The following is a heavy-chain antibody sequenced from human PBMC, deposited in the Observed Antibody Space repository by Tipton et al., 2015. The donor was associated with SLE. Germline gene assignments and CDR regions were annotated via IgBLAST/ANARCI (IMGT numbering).Heavy chain of an antibody. CDR2: ISGSGGST. V-gene: IGHV3-23*01. Sequence: SLRLSCAASGFTFSSYAMSWVRQAPGKGLEWVSAISGSGGSTYYADSVKGRFTISRDNSKNTLYLQMDSLRAEDTAVYYCARGGRFLEWLTYWGQGTLVTVSS. J-gene: IGHJ4*02. CDR1: GFTFSSYA. CDR3: ARGGRFLEWLTY. D-gene: IGHD3-3*01.